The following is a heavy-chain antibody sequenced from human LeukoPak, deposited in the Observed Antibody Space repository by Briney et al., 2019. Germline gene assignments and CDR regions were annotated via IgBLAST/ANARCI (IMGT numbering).Heavy chain of an antibody. D-gene: IGHD3-9*01. CDR2: ISWNSGSI. J-gene: IGHJ4*02. CDR1: GFTFDDYA. Sequence: PGGSLRLSCAASGFTFDDYAMHWVRQAPGKGLEWVSGISWNSGSIGYADSVKGRFTISRDNAKNSLYLQMNSLRAEDTALYYCAKDHSHWLSHLGFDYWGQGTLVTVSS. V-gene: IGHV3-9*01. CDR3: AKDHSHWLSHLGFDY.